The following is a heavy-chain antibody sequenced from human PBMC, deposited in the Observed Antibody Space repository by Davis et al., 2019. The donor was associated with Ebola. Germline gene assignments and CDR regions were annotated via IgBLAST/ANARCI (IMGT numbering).Heavy chain of an antibody. Sequence: ASVKVSCKASGYRFTSYYMHWVRQAPGQGLEWMGIINPITGGTSYAQNFQVRVNMTRDTSTSTVYMELSSLRSEGTAVYYCAREGGHYYDSSGYVFDIWGQGTMVKVSS. V-gene: IGHV1-46*01. CDR2: INPITGGT. D-gene: IGHD3-22*01. CDR3: AREGGHYYDSSGYVFDI. CDR1: GYRFTSYY. J-gene: IGHJ3*02.